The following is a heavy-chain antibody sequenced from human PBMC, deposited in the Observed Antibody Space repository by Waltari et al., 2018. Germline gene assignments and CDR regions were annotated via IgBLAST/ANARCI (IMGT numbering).Heavy chain of an antibody. Sequence: QVQLQESGPGLVKPSQTLSLTCTVSGGSISSGSYYWTWIRPPAGKGLEWIGRIYTSGSTNYNPSLKSRVTISVDTSKNQFSLKLSSVTAADTAVYYCARVAVAVAGTEYGMDVWGQGTTVTVSS. CDR2: IYTSGST. D-gene: IGHD6-19*01. V-gene: IGHV4-61*02. CDR1: GGSISSGSYY. CDR3: ARVAVAVAGTEYGMDV. J-gene: IGHJ6*02.